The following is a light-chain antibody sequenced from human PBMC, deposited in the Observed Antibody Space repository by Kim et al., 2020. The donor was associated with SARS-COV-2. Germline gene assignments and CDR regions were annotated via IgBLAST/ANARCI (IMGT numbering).Light chain of an antibody. CDR3: QQYYALWT. Sequence: SASVGDRVTITCRASQSIGTWLAWYQQKPGKAPEVLIYKASTLETGVPSRFSGSGSGTEFTLTISSLQPEDSASYHCQQYYALWTFGQGTKVDIK. V-gene: IGKV1-5*03. J-gene: IGKJ1*01. CDR2: KAS. CDR1: QSIGTW.